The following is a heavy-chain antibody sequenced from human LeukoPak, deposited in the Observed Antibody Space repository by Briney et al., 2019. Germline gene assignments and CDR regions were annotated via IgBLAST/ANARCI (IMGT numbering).Heavy chain of an antibody. Sequence: SQTLSLTCTVSGGSISSGSYYWSWIRQPAGKGLEWIGRIYTSGSTNYNPSLKSRVTISVDTSKNQFSLKLSSVTAADTAVYYCAREPYYYDSSGYYWPDAFDIWGHGTMVTVSS. D-gene: IGHD3-22*01. CDR3: AREPYYYDSSGYYWPDAFDI. J-gene: IGHJ3*02. CDR1: GGSISSGSYY. V-gene: IGHV4-61*02. CDR2: IYTSGST.